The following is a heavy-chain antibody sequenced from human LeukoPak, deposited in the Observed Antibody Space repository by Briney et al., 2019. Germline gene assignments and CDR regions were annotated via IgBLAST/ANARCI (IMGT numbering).Heavy chain of an antibody. CDR1: GFTSSNYL. CDR2: INGNGEII. D-gene: IGHD3-10*01. CDR3: ARPGLIRHYIDY. J-gene: IGHJ4*02. Sequence: KPGGSLRLLCAPSGFTSSNYLTTWTRQAPGQGREWISYINGNGEIISHADSVNGRFAISRDNAKKSVYLQMDSLRVEDAAVYYCARPGLIRHYIDYSGQGALPTVSS. V-gene: IGHV3-11*01.